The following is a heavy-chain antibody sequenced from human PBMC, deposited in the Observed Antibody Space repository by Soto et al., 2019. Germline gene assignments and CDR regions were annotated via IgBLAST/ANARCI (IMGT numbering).Heavy chain of an antibody. CDR3: ASATVVAATFDF. J-gene: IGHJ4*02. D-gene: IGHD2-15*01. CDR1: GFAFRSYN. V-gene: IGHV3-21*01. Sequence: EVPLVESGGGLVKPGGSLTLSCAASGFAFRSYNMNWVRQAPGKGLEWVASISSGSSNIYYADSVKGRLTISRDNAKNSLFLQMDSLRAEDSAVYYCASATVVAATFDFWGQGTLVTVSS. CDR2: ISSGSSNI.